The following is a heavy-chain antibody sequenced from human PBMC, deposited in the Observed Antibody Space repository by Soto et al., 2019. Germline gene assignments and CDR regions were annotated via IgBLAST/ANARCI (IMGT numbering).Heavy chain of an antibody. Sequence: QVQLVQSGAEVKKPGASVKVSCKASGYTFTSYGISWVRQAPGQGLEWMGWISAYNGNTNDAQKLQGRVTMTTDTAPSTAYMELRSLSSDDTALYYCAIEPELRIATDPPHFDLWGRGTLVTVSS. V-gene: IGHV1-18*01. CDR3: AIEPELRIATDPPHFDL. CDR2: ISAYNGNT. J-gene: IGHJ2*01. D-gene: IGHD2-21*01. CDR1: GYTFTSYG.